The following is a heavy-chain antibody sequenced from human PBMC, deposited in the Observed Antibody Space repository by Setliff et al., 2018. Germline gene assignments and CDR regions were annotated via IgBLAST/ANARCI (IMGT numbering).Heavy chain of an antibody. CDR1: DGSLYSGNYY. D-gene: IGHD1-26*01. Sequence: SETLSLTCTVSDGSLYSGNYYWTWIRQPAGKGLEWIGQIHTSGSTNYSPSLKSRVTISIDTSKNQFSLKLNSVTAADTAVYYCARAPPNRYSGSYEYFYMDVWGKGTTVTVSS. V-gene: IGHV4-61*09. CDR2: IHTSGST. J-gene: IGHJ6*03. CDR3: ARAPPNRYSGSYEYFYMDV.